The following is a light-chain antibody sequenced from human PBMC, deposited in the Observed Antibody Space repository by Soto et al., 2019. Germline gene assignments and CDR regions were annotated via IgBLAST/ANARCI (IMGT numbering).Light chain of an antibody. CDR1: NIGSES. Sequence: SYELTQPPSVSVAPGKTARITCGGNNIGSESVHWYQQKPGQAPVLVIYYDTDRTSGIPVRLAGSKSGNTATLTISRVEAGDEDDYYCQVWDSSSDHVIFGGGTKLTVL. J-gene: IGLJ2*01. CDR3: QVWDSSSDHVI. CDR2: YDT. V-gene: IGLV3-21*04.